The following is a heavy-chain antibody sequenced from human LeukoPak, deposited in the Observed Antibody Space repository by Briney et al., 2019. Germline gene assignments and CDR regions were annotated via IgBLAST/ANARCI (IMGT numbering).Heavy chain of an antibody. J-gene: IGHJ4*02. CDR1: GFSFSTYW. CDR3: SRGGNRRGDY. CDR2: ITNDGKT. D-gene: IGHD1-14*01. V-gene: IGHV3-74*01. Sequence: QTGGSLRLSCVASGFSFSTYWMPWVRQAPGKGLVWVSRITNDGKTNYADSVKGRFTISRDNAKNTPYLEMNSLRAEDTAMYYCSRGGNRRGDYWGQGTLVTVSS.